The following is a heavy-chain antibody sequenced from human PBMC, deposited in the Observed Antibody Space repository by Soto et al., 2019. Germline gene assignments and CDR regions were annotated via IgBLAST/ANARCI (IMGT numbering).Heavy chain of an antibody. D-gene: IGHD3-10*01. CDR2: IFHDGTA. CDR3: ARLVYDTRLNYMSFDF. CDR1: GVSLTSGNW. V-gene: IGHV4-4*02. Sequence: QVKLQESGPGLATPSGTLSLTCAVSGVSLTSGNWWTWVRQSPQRGLEYIGEIFHDGTANYYPSFERRVAMSVDTSRNQFSLKLTSVTAADTAVYFCARLVYDTRLNYMSFDFWGPGTLVTVSS. J-gene: IGHJ4*02.